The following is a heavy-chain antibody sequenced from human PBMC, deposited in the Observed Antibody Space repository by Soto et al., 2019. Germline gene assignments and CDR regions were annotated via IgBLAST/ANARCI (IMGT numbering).Heavy chain of an antibody. V-gene: IGHV1-69*01. Sequence: QVQLVQSGAEVKKPGSSVKVSCTASGVTFSSSAISWVRQAPGQGLEWMGGIIPICGTANYAQKFQGRVTITADESASTAYMELSSLRSEDAAVDYCARVRVAGAVRYYGMDVWGQWTTVTVSS. D-gene: IGHD6-19*01. CDR1: GVTFSSSA. J-gene: IGHJ6*02. CDR2: IIPICGTA. CDR3: ARVRVAGAVRYYGMDV.